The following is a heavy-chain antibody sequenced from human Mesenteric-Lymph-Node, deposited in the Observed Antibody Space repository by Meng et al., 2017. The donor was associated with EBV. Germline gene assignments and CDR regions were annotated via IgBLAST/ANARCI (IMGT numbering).Heavy chain of an antibody. CDR3: AGRGFYTLFDY. D-gene: IGHD3-3*01. CDR2: VSYSGTT. V-gene: IGHV4-39*07. J-gene: IGHJ4*02. CDR1: RGLIRRSGFY. Sequence: QMRVEGEGPGRVKPSESRSLTCTVGRGLIRRSGFYWGWTRKPPGKGLGWIGRVSYSGTTSYNPSLRSRVTISADTSKNQFSLRLTSLTAADTAIYYWAGRGFYTLFDYWGQGTLVTVSS.